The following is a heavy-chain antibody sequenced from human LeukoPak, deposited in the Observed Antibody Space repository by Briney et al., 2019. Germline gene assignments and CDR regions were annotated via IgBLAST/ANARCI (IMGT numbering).Heavy chain of an antibody. CDR1: GFTFSSYS. V-gene: IGHV3-48*01. J-gene: IGHJ5*02. D-gene: IGHD3-22*01. CDR3: ARDTIWDSSGYYSSNWFDP. CDR2: ISSSSSTI. Sequence: GGSLRLSCAASGFTFSSYSMNWVRQAPGKGLEWVSYISSSSSTIYYADSVKGRFTISRDNAKNSLYLQINSLRAEDTAVYYCARDTIWDSSGYYSSNWFDPLGQGTLVTVSP.